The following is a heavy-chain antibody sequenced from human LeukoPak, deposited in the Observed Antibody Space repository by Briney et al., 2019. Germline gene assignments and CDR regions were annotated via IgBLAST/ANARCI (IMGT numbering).Heavy chain of an antibody. J-gene: IGHJ6*02. V-gene: IGHV3-20*01. Sequence: GGFLRLSCAASGFTFDDYGMSWVRQAPGKGLEWVSGINWNGGSTGYADSVKGRFTISRDNAKNSLYLQMNSLRAEDTALYHCARVVVVTYGMDVWGQGTTVTVSS. CDR1: GFTFDDYG. CDR2: INWNGGST. CDR3: ARVVVVTYGMDV. D-gene: IGHD2-2*01.